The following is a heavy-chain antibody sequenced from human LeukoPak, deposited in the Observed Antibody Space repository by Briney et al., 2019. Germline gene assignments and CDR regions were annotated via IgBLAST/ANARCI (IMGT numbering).Heavy chain of an antibody. CDR1: GSTFSSYA. V-gene: IGHV3-30-3*01. D-gene: IGHD6-19*01. Sequence: TGGSLRLSCAASGSTFSSYAMHWVRQAPGKGLEWVAVISYDGSNKYYADSVKGRFTISRDNSKNTLYLQMNSLRAEDTAVYYCAKERLYHVKAVAVDYWGQGTLVTVSS. CDR2: ISYDGSNK. J-gene: IGHJ4*02. CDR3: AKERLYHVKAVAVDY.